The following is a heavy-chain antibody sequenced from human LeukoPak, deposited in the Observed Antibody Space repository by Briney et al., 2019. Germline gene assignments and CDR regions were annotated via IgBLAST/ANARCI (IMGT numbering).Heavy chain of an antibody. Sequence: AGGSLRLSCAASGFTFSSYAMSWVRQAPGKGLEWVSGISGGGGSTYYADSVKGRFTISRDNSKNTLYLQMNSLRAEDTAVYYCARLDYSSSWANAFDIWGQGTMVTVSS. D-gene: IGHD6-13*01. CDR1: GFTFSSYA. V-gene: IGHV3-23*01. CDR3: ARLDYSSSWANAFDI. CDR2: ISGGGGST. J-gene: IGHJ3*02.